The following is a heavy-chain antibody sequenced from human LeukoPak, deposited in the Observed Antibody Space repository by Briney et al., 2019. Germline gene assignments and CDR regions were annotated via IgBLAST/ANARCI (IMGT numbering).Heavy chain of an antibody. CDR3: ARDPTIAVADYYFDY. V-gene: IGHV1-18*01. J-gene: IGHJ4*02. CDR2: ISAYNGNT. Sequence: ASVKVSCKAPGYTFTSYGISWVRQAPGQGLEWMGWISAYNGNTNYAQKLQGRVTMTTDTSTGTAYMELRSLRSDDTAVYYCARDPTIAVADYYFDYWGQGTLVTVSS. CDR1: GYTFTSYG. D-gene: IGHD6-19*01.